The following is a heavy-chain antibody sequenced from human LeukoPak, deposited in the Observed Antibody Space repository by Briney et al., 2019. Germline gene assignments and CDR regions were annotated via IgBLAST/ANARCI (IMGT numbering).Heavy chain of an antibody. Sequence: NPGGSLRLSCAASGFTFSSYSMNWVRQAPGKGLEWVSSISSSSSYIYYADSVKGRFTISRDNAKNSLYLQMNSLGAEDTAVYYCARDCSSTSCFDYWGQGTLVTVSS. CDR3: ARDCSSTSCFDY. CDR1: GFTFSSYS. J-gene: IGHJ4*02. D-gene: IGHD2-2*01. V-gene: IGHV3-21*01. CDR2: ISSSSSYI.